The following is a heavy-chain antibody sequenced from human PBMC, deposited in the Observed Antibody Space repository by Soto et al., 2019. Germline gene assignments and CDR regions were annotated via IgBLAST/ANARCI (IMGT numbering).Heavy chain of an antibody. CDR3: ARDATFGTKGGSFDI. V-gene: IGHV3-33*01. Sequence: GSLRLSGAASGFTVRIYSMHWVRQSPGKGLEWVAVMWYDGTNKYYGESVKGRFTISRDNSENMLYLQMNSLRVEDTAVYYCARDATFGTKGGSFDIWGHGTLVTVSS. CDR2: MWYDGTNK. J-gene: IGHJ3*02. D-gene: IGHD3-16*01. CDR1: GFTVRIYS.